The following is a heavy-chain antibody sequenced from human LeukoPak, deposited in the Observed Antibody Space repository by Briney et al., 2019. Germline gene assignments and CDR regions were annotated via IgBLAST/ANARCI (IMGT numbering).Heavy chain of an antibody. V-gene: IGHV1-2*06. J-gene: IGHJ5*02. Sequence: GASVKVSCKASGYTFTGYYMHWVRQAPGQGLEWMGRINPNSGGTNYAQKFQGRVTMTRDTSISTAYMELSRLRSDDTAVYYCARDEALLWFGELLGELFDPWGQETLVTVPS. CDR1: GYTFTGYY. CDR3: ARDEALLWFGELLGELFDP. D-gene: IGHD3-10*01. CDR2: INPNSGGT.